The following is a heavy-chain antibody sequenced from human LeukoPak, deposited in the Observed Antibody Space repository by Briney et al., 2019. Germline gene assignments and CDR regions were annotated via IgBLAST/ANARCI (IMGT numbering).Heavy chain of an antibody. CDR1: GYSFTSYW. CDR3: ARPSREAAAGTGGYYYYYMDV. CDR2: IYPGDFDT. V-gene: IGHV5-51*01. D-gene: IGHD6-13*01. Sequence: GESLKISCKGSGYSFTSYWIGWVRQMPGKGLEWMGIIYPGDFDTRYSPSFQGQVTISADKSISTAYLQWSSLKASDTAMYYCARPSREAAAGTGGYYYYYMDVWGKGTTVTVSS. J-gene: IGHJ6*03.